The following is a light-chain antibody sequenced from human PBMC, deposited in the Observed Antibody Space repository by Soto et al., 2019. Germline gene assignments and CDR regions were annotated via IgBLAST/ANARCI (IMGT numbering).Light chain of an antibody. Sequence: EIVLTQSPGTLSLSPVERATLSCMASESVSRNLAWYQQKPGQAPRLLIYDASTRATGIPDRFSGGGSGTEFTLTISSLQSEDFVVYYCQQYNSWPPITFGQGTRLEIK. CDR1: ESVSRN. J-gene: IGKJ5*01. CDR3: QQYNSWPPIT. V-gene: IGKV3-15*01. CDR2: DAS.